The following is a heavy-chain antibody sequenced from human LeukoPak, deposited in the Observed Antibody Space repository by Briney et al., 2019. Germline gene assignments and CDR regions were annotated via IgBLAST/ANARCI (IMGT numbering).Heavy chain of an antibody. Sequence: PSETLSLTCTVSGASIRNSIYYWGWIRQPPGRGLQWIGSIYYRGSTYYNPSPKSRFTISIDTSKSQFSLNLTSVTAADTAVYYCARMLYDSSGLSAFDIWGQGTMVTVSS. V-gene: IGHV4-39*01. CDR1: GASIRNSIYY. D-gene: IGHD3-22*01. CDR3: ARMLYDSSGLSAFDI. CDR2: IYYRGST. J-gene: IGHJ3*02.